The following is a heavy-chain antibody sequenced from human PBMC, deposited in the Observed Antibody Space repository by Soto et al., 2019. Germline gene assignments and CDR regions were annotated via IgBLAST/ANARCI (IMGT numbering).Heavy chain of an antibody. CDR3: ARGPSGDKVDY. CDR2: IYYSGST. Sequence: SETLSLTCTVSGGSISSGDYYWSWIRQPPGKGLEWIGYIYYSGSTYYNPSLKSRVTISVDTSNNQFSLKLSSVSAADTAVYYCARGPSGDKVDYWGQGTLVTVSS. CDR1: GGSISSGDYY. J-gene: IGHJ4*02. V-gene: IGHV4-30-4*01. D-gene: IGHD7-27*01.